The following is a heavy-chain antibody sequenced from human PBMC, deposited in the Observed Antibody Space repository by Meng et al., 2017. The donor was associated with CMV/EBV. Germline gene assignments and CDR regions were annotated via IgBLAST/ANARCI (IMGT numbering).Heavy chain of an antibody. CDR3: ARGLRFLESYYYYGMDV. CDR2: INTNTGNP. V-gene: IGHV7-4-1*01. J-gene: IGHJ6*02. CDR1: GYTFTSYA. D-gene: IGHD3-3*01. Sequence: ASVQVSCKASGYTFTSYAMNWVRQAPGQGLEWMGWINTNTGNPTYAQGLTGRFVFSLDTSVSTAYLQIFSLKAEDTAVYYCARGLRFLESYYYYGMDVWGQGTTVTVSS.